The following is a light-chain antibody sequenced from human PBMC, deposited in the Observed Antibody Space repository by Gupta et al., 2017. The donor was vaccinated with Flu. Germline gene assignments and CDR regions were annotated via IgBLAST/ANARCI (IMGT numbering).Light chain of an antibody. CDR2: DAS. Sequence: DIKMTQSPSSLSASVGDRVTITCQASQDINNYLSWYQKKPGKAPNLLIYDASRLETGVPSRFSGSGSGTDFTFTISSLQPEDFATYYCQQDGDLPITFGGGTKVE. CDR1: QDINNY. CDR3: QQDGDLPIT. V-gene: IGKV1-33*01. J-gene: IGKJ4*01.